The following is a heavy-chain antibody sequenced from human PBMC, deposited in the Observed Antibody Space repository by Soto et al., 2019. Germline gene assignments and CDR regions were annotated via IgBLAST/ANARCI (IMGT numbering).Heavy chain of an antibody. J-gene: IGHJ4*02. CDR3: ARVMGATVTSPNDY. Sequence: EVQLVESGGGLVQPGGSPRLSCAASGFTFSSYSMNWVRQAPGKGLEWVSYISSSSSTIYYADSVKGRFTISRDNAKNSLYLQMNSLRAEDTAVYYCARVMGATVTSPNDYWGQGTLVTVSS. V-gene: IGHV3-48*01. CDR2: ISSSSSTI. D-gene: IGHD4-17*01. CDR1: GFTFSSYS.